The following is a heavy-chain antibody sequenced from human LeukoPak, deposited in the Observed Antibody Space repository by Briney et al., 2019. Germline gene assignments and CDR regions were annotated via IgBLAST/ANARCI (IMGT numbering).Heavy chain of an antibody. D-gene: IGHD2-21*02. CDR3: ARDHCGGDCYTPFPDRSLDY. Sequence: GGSLRLSCAASGFTFSSYGMHWVRQAPGKGLEWVAVIWYDGSNKYYADSVKGRFTISRDNSKNTLYLQMNGLRAEDTAVYYCARDHCGGDCYTPFPDRSLDYWGQGTLVTVSS. CDR1: GFTFSSYG. CDR2: IWYDGSNK. V-gene: IGHV3-33*01. J-gene: IGHJ4*02.